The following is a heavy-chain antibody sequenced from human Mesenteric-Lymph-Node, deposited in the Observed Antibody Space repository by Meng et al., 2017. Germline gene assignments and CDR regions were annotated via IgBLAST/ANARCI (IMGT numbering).Heavy chain of an antibody. CDR2: INPNSGGT. CDR3: ASEDTAMVFDY. J-gene: IGHJ4*02. D-gene: IGHD5-18*01. Sequence: QVQLGQSGAEGKKPGAAGKGACKASGYTFTGYYMHWGRQAPGQGLEWMGRINPNSGGTNYAQKFQGRVTMTRDTSISTAYMELSRLRSDDTAVYYCASEDTAMVFDYWGQGTLVTVSS. CDR1: GYTFTGYY. V-gene: IGHV1-2*06.